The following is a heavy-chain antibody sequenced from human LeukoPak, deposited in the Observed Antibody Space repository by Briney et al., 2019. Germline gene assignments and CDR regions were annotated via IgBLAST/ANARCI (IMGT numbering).Heavy chain of an antibody. J-gene: IGHJ3*01. CDR3: ARGGGTNDL. V-gene: IGHV3-7*04. Sequence: GGSLRLSCAASGFTFSRYWMTWVRQAPGKGLEWVANIKEDGSEKYYVDSVKGRFTISRDNANNSLCLQMNSLRAEDTAVYYCARGGGTNDLWGQGTMVTVSP. CDR1: GFTFSRYW. D-gene: IGHD1-7*01. CDR2: IKEDGSEK.